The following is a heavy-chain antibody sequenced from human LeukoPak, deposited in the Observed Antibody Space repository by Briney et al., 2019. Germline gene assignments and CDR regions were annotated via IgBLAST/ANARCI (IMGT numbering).Heavy chain of an antibody. J-gene: IGHJ4*02. V-gene: IGHV3-30*18. D-gene: IGHD3-22*01. CDR2: ISYDGSNK. CDR3: AKELDPHPYDSSGYPLPLDY. Sequence: GRSLRLSCAASGFTFSSYGMRWVRQAPGKGLEWVAVISYDGSNKYYADSVKGRFTISRDNSKNTLYLQMNSLRAEDTAVYYCAKELDPHPYDSSGYPLPLDYWGQGTLVTVSS. CDR1: GFTFSSYG.